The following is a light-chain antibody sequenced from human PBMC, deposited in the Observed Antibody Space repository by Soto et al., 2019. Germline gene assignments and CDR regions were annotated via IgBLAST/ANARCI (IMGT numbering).Light chain of an antibody. J-gene: IGKJ1*01. CDR2: EAS. CDR1: QDISGH. V-gene: IGKV1-27*01. CDR3: QKYNGTPRT. Sequence: DIQVTQSPSSLSASVGDRVTITCRASQDISGHLAWYQQKPGKVPKLLIYEASTLQSRVPSRFSASGSGTXXXXXXXXXXXXDVATYYCQKYNGTPRTFGQGTKVELK.